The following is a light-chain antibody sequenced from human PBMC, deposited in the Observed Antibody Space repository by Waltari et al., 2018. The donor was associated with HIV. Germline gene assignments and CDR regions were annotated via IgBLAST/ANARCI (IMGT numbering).Light chain of an antibody. Sequence: DIQMTQSPSTLSASVGDRVTITCRASQTISNWLAWYQQKPGKAPKLLIYKASSLKSGVPSRFSCSGSGTEFTLSISSLQPDDFATYYCQQYNTYWTFGQGTKVEI. CDR2: KAS. CDR3: QQYNTYWT. V-gene: IGKV1-5*03. CDR1: QTISNW. J-gene: IGKJ1*01.